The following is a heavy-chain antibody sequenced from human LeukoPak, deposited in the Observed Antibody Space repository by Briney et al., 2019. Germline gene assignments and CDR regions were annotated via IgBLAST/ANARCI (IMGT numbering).Heavy chain of an antibody. CDR2: IYYSGST. Sequence: PSETLSLTCTVSGGSISSSSYYWGWIRQPPGKGLEWIGSIYYSGSTYYNPSLKSRVTISVDTSKNQFSLKLSSVTAADTAVYYCARDYYGSGSYYSTGFDPWGQGTLVTVSS. V-gene: IGHV4-39*07. CDR3: ARDYYGSGSYYSTGFDP. CDR1: GGSISSSSYY. D-gene: IGHD3-10*01. J-gene: IGHJ5*02.